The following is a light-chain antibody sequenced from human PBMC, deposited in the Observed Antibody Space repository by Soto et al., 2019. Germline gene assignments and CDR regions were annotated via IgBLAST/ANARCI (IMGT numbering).Light chain of an antibody. Sequence: QSALTQPASVSGSPGQTITISCTGTSSDVGGFNYVSWYQQHPGKTPKLLIYEVRSRPSGVSNRFSGSKSGNTASLTISGLQAEDEADYYCSSYTSSSSGVFGTGTKVTV. CDR3: SSYTSSSSGV. V-gene: IGLV2-14*01. CDR1: SSDVGGFNY. J-gene: IGLJ1*01. CDR2: EVR.